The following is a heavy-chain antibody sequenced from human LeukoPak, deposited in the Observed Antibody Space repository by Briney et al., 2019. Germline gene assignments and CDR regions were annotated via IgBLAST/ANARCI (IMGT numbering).Heavy chain of an antibody. Sequence: ASVKVSCKASGYTFTSYDINWVRQAPGQGLEWMGWISAYNGNTNYAQKLQGRVTMTTDTSTSTAYMELRSLRSDDTAVYYCARGRAQHPGDYFDYWGQGTLVTVSS. CDR1: GYTFTSYD. CDR2: ISAYNGNT. J-gene: IGHJ4*02. CDR3: ARGRAQHPGDYFDY. D-gene: IGHD1-26*01. V-gene: IGHV1-18*01.